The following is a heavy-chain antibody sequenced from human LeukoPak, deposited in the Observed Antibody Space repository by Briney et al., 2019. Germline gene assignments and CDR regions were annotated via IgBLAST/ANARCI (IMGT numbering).Heavy chain of an antibody. CDR1: GFTFSSYW. CDR3: AKVEQYDFWSGYYFDY. D-gene: IGHD3-3*01. V-gene: IGHV3-74*01. J-gene: IGHJ4*02. Sequence: PGGSLRLSCAASGFTFSSYWMHWVRHAPGKGLVWFSRINSDGSSTSYADSVKGRFTISRDNAKNTLYLQMNSLRAEDTAVYYCAKVEQYDFWSGYYFDYWGQGTLVTVSS. CDR2: INSDGSST.